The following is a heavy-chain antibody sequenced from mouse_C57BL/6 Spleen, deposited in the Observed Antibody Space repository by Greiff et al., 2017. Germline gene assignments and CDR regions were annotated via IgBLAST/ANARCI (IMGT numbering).Heavy chain of an antibody. V-gene: IGHV1-82*01. Sequence: QVQLQQSGPELVKPGASVKISCKASGYAFSSSWMNWVKQRPGKGLEWIGRIYPGDGDTNYNGKFKGKATLTAEKSSSTAYMQLSSLTSEDSAVYCCARDGDGYYPLAYWGQGTLVTVSA. J-gene: IGHJ3*01. CDR2: IYPGDGDT. CDR1: GYAFSSSW. CDR3: ARDGDGYYPLAY. D-gene: IGHD2-3*01.